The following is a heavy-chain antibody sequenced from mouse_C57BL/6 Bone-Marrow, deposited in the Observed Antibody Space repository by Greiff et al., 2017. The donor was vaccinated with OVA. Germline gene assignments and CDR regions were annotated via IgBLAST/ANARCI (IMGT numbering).Heavy chain of an antibody. CDR3: ARAHYYAPYYFDY. CDR2: IYPRSGNT. Sequence: VQLQESGAELARPGASVRLSCKASGYPFTSYGISWGKQRTGPGLGWIGEIYPRSGNTYYNEKFKGKATLTADKSSSTAYMELRSLTSEDSAVYFCARAHYYAPYYFDYWGQGTTLTVSS. D-gene: IGHD1-2*01. CDR1: GYPFTSYG. V-gene: IGHV1-81*01. J-gene: IGHJ2*01.